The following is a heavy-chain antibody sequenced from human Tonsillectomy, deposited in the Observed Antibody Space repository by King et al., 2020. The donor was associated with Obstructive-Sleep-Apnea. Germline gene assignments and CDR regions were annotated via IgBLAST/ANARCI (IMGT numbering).Heavy chain of an antibody. V-gene: IGHV3-9*01. J-gene: IGHJ4*02. CDR2: ISWNGGDI. Sequence: VQLVESGGGLVQPGRSLRLSCAASGFTFADYAIHWVRQVPGKGLEWVSGISWNGGDIGYADSVKGRFTISRDNAKNSLYLQINSLRTDDTALYYCAKDRYSDNSGYYFDYWGQGTLVTVSS. CDR1: GFTFADYA. D-gene: IGHD3-22*01. CDR3: AKDRYSDNSGYYFDY.